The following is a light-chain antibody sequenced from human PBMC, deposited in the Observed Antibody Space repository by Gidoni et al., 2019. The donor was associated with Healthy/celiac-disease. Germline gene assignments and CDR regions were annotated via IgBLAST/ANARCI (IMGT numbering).Light chain of an antibody. CDR3: QQYGSSPGT. CDR1: QCVSSSY. V-gene: IGKV3D-20*01. Sequence: EIVLTHSPATLSLSPGERATLSCGSSQCVSSSYLAWYQQKPGLAPRLLIYDASSRATGIPDRFSGSGSGTDFTLTISRLEPEDFAVYYCQQYGSSPGTFGQGTKVEIK. CDR2: DAS. J-gene: IGKJ1*01.